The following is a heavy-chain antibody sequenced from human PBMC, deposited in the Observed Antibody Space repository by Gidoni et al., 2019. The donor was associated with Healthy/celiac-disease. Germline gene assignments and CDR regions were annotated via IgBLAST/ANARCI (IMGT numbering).Heavy chain of an antibody. CDR1: GFTFSSYG. CDR2: IWYDGSNK. D-gene: IGHD6-19*01. J-gene: IGHJ3*02. Sequence: QVQLVESGGGVVQPGRSLRLSCAASGFTFSSYGMHWVRQAPGKGLEWVAVIWYDGSNKYYADSVKGRFTISRDNSKNTLYLQMNSLRAEDTAVYYCARGRAVAGTELFDIWGQGTMVTVSS. V-gene: IGHV3-33*01. CDR3: ARGRAVAGTELFDI.